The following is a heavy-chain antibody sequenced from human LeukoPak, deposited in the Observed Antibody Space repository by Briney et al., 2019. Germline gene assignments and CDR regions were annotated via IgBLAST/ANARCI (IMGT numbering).Heavy chain of an antibody. Sequence: GGSLRLSCAASGFTFSSYSMNWVRQAPGKGLEWVSYISSSSSTIYYADSVKGRFTISRDNAKNSLYLQMNSLRAEDTAVYYCARGYDSSGYYYFDAFDIWGQGTMVTVSS. D-gene: IGHD3-22*01. CDR1: GFTFSSYS. V-gene: IGHV3-48*01. CDR2: ISSSSSTI. CDR3: ARGYDSSGYYYFDAFDI. J-gene: IGHJ3*02.